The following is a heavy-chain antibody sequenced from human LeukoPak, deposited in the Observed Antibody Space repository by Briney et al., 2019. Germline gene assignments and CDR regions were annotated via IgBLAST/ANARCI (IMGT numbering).Heavy chain of an antibody. V-gene: IGHV4-59*01. CDR1: GGSISSYY. Sequence: KPSETLSLTCTVSGGSISSYYWSWIRQPPGKGLEWIGYIYYSGSTNYNPSLKSRVTISVDTSKNQFSLKLSSVTAADTAVYYCARTYGSGSYDDYWGQGTLVTVSS. CDR3: ARTYGSGSYDDY. CDR2: IYYSGST. D-gene: IGHD3-10*01. J-gene: IGHJ4*02.